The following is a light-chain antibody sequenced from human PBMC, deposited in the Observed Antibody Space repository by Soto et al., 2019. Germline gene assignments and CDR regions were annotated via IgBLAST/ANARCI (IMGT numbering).Light chain of an antibody. J-gene: IGKJ5*01. V-gene: IGKV3D-20*01. CDR3: QQYGSSPLIT. Sequence: IELTQSPATLSLSPGERATLSCGASRSVSSSYLACYQQKPGLAPRLLIFDASSRATGIPDRFSGSGSGTDFSLTIIRLEPEDFAAYYCQQYGSSPLITFGQGTRLEIK. CDR2: DAS. CDR1: RSVSSSY.